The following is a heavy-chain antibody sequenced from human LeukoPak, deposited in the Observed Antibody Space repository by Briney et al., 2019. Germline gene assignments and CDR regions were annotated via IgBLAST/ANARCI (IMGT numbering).Heavy chain of an antibody. V-gene: IGHV3-21*01. CDR1: GYTFSSYR. J-gene: IGHJ4*02. D-gene: IGHD3-22*01. CDR3: VRLRRNSDTSGFYYYYDF. CDR2: IRVRSNYI. Sequence: GGSLRLSCLASGYTFSSYRINWVRQAPGKGLEWVANIRVRSNYIYYVDSVRGRFRISRDDARDSLYLQMNSLRAEDTAVYYCVRLRRNSDTSGFYYYYDFWGQGTLVTVSS.